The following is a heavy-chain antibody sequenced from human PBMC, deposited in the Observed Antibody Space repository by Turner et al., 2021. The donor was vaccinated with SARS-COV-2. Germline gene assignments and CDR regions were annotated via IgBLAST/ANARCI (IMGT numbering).Heavy chain of an antibody. Sequence: EVQLLESRGSLVQPGGSLRLSCAASGFTFSSYAMSWVRQAPGKGLEGVSAISGSGGNTYYADSVKGRFTISRDNSKNTLYVQMNSLRAEDTAVYYCAKDGYDGIYCSGGSCYSGWFDSWGQGTLVTVSS. CDR1: GFTFSSYA. J-gene: IGHJ5*01. V-gene: IGHV3-23*01. CDR3: AKDGYDGIYCSGGSCYSGWFDS. CDR2: ISGSGGNT. D-gene: IGHD2-15*01.